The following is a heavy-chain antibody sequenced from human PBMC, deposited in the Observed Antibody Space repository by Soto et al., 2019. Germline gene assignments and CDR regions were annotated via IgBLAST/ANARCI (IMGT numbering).Heavy chain of an antibody. CDR3: AKGLAPEKVDS. CDR2: IYDSGST. CDR1: GGSISNNHYY. D-gene: IGHD3-9*01. Sequence: QVQLQESGPGLVKPSQTLSLACTVSGGSISNNHYYWSWIRQSPGKGLEWIGHIYDSGSTYNNPSLKSRVTISVDTSRNQFSLKLSSVTAADTAVYYCAKGLAPEKVDSWGQGILVTVSS. J-gene: IGHJ4*02. V-gene: IGHV4-30-4*01.